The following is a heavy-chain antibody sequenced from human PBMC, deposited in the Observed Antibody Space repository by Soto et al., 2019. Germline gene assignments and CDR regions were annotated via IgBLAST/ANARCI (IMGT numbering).Heavy chain of an antibody. CDR2: INPNSGGT. D-gene: IGHD5-12*01. CDR3: ARAGWLHQLRYYYYYMDV. J-gene: IGHJ6*03. CDR1: GYTFTGYY. Sequence: ASVKVSCKASGYTFTGYYMHWVRQAPGQGLEWMGWINPNSGGTNYAQKFQGWVTMTRDTSISTAYMELSRLRSDDTAVYYCARAGWLHQLRYYYYYMDVWGKGTTVTVSS. V-gene: IGHV1-2*04.